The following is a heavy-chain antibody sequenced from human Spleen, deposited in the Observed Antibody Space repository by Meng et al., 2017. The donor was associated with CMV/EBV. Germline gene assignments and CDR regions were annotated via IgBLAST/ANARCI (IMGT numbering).Heavy chain of an antibody. CDR3: GRYTDIVSVIAAPRDYWFDP. CDR2: IIPILAIT. D-gene: IGHD2-15*01. J-gene: IGHJ5*02. CDR1: SYA. Sequence: SYADTRVRQARGQGLERRGTIIPILAITKYAQKFQSRVTITADKTSSTVYMELSSLRSDDTAVYYCGRYTDIVSVIAAPRDYWFDPWGQGTLVTVSS. V-gene: IGHV1-69*04.